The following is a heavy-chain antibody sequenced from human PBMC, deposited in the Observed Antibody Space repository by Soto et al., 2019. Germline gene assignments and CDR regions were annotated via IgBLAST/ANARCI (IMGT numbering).Heavy chain of an antibody. D-gene: IGHD5-12*01. V-gene: IGHV1-2*02. CDR3: ARVFQAVSGYDPLDAFDI. J-gene: IGHJ3*02. Sequence: ASVKVSCKASGYTFTGYYMHWVRQAPGQGLEWMGWINPNSGGTNYAQKFQGRVTMTRDTSISTAYMELSRLRSDDTAVYYCARVFQAVSGYDPLDAFDIWGQGTVVTVS. CDR1: GYTFTGYY. CDR2: INPNSGGT.